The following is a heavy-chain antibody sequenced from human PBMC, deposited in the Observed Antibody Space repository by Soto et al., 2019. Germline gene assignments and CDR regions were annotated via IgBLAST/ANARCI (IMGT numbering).Heavy chain of an antibody. Sequence: QITLKESGPTLVKPTQTLTLTCTVSGFSLSTSGVGVGWIRQPPGKAPEWVAPIYWDDDTRLSPSLKTRLTITRETTKNQMVLKTTKMQPVDTGTYFCSHSVINCGDAFDVWGQGALVTVTS. V-gene: IGHV2-5*02. CDR2: IYWDDDT. D-gene: IGHD7-27*01. J-gene: IGHJ3*01. CDR3: SHSVINCGDAFDV. CDR1: GFSLSTSGVG.